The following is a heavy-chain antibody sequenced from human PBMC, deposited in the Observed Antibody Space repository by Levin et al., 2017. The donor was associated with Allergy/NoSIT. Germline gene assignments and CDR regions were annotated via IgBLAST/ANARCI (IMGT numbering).Heavy chain of an antibody. CDR3: ARDNSGYYGFGVQDAFDI. CDR1: GFTVSSNY. J-gene: IGHJ3*02. V-gene: IGHV3-53*01. D-gene: IGHD3-22*01. CDR2: IYSGGST. Sequence: GGSLRLSCAASGFTVSSNYMSWVRQAPGKGLEWVSVIYSGGSTYYADSVKGRFTISRDNSKNTLYLQMNSLRAEDTAVYYCARDNSGYYGFGVQDAFDIWGQGTMVTVSS.